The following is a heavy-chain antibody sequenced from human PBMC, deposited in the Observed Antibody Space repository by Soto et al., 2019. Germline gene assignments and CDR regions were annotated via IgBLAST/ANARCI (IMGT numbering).Heavy chain of an antibody. Sequence: SETLSLTCTVSGGSISSYYWSWIRQPPGKGLEWIGYIYYSGSTNYNPSLKSRVTISVDTSKNQFSLKLSSVTAADTAVYYCARVSDSSGYRVYFDYWGQGTLVTSPQ. V-gene: IGHV4-59*01. CDR1: GGSISSYY. D-gene: IGHD3-22*01. J-gene: IGHJ4*02. CDR2: IYYSGST. CDR3: ARVSDSSGYRVYFDY.